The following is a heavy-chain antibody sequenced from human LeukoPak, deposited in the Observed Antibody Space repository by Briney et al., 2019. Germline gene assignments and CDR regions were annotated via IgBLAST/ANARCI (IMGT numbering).Heavy chain of an antibody. CDR2: INWNGGST. V-gene: IGHV3-20*04. CDR3: ARETGVEISSYYYYMDV. Sequence: GGSLRRSCAASGFTFDDYGMSWVRQAPGKGLEWVSGINWNGGSTGYADSVKGRFTISRDNAKNSLYLQMNSLRAEDTALYYCARETGVEISSYYYYMDVWGKGTTVTVSS. J-gene: IGHJ6*03. D-gene: IGHD2-15*01. CDR1: GFTFDDYG.